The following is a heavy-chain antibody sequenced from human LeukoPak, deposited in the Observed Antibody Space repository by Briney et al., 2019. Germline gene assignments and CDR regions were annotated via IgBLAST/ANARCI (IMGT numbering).Heavy chain of an antibody. Sequence: SETLSLTCAVYGGSFSGYYWSWIRQPPGKGLEWIGEMNHSGSTNYNPSLKSRVTISVDTAKNQFSMKLSSVTAADTAVYYCARGGKQWLSPYYYYGMDVWGKGTTVTVSS. CDR3: ARGGKQWLSPYYYYGMDV. V-gene: IGHV4-34*01. CDR2: MNHSGST. D-gene: IGHD6-19*01. J-gene: IGHJ6*01. CDR1: GGSFSGYY.